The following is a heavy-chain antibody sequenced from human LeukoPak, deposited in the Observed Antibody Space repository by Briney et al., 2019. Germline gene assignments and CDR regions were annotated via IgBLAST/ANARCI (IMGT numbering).Heavy chain of an antibody. CDR3: ARGGPRAVEVVPAAMPYWFDP. Sequence: SETLSLTCAVYGGSFSGYYWSWIRQPPGKGLEWIGEINHSGSTNYNPSPKSRVTISVDTSKNQFSLKLSSVTAADTAVYYCARGGPRAVEVVPAAMPYWFDPWGQGTLVTVSS. V-gene: IGHV4-34*01. CDR1: GGSFSGYY. CDR2: INHSGST. D-gene: IGHD2-2*01. J-gene: IGHJ5*02.